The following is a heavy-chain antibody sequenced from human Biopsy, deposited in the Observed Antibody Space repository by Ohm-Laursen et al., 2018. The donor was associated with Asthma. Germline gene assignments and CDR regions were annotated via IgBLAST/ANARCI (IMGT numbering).Heavy chain of an antibody. CDR1: GFSFSSYG. D-gene: IGHD4-23*01. J-gene: IGHJ3*02. CDR3: ARTHERWTSIQDDALDI. V-gene: IGHV3-30*03. CDR2: ISYDGGNK. Sequence: SLRLSCAASGFSFSSYGMHWVRQAPGKGLEWVAVISYDGGNKFYGDSVKGRFTLSRDNSRNTLYLQMNSLRVEDTAIYYCARTHERWTSIQDDALDIWGQGTMVIVSS.